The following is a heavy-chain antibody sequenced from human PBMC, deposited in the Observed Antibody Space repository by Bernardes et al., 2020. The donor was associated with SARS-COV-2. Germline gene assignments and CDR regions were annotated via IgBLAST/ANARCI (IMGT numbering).Heavy chain of an antibody. Sequence: GGSLRLSCAASGFTFSSYGMHWVRQAPGKGLEWVAVIWYDGSNKYYADSVKGRFTISRDNSKNTLYLQMNSLRAEDTAVYYCAREAYYGSGTYGMDVWGQGTAVTVS. D-gene: IGHD3-10*01. V-gene: IGHV3-33*01. CDR3: AREAYYGSGTYGMDV. CDR1: GFTFSSYG. CDR2: IWYDGSNK. J-gene: IGHJ6*02.